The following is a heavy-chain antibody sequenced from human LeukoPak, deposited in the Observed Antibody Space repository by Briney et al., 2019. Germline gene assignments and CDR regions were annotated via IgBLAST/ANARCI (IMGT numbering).Heavy chain of an antibody. CDR3: ARDYSNLGFDF. D-gene: IGHD4-11*01. V-gene: IGHV3-11*01. CDR1: RFTFSGYY. CDR2: ISGGGDII. J-gene: IGHJ4*02. Sequence: GGSLRLSCAASRFTFSGYYMNWIRQAPGKGLEWVSYISGGGDIIKYADSAKGRLTISRDNAKNSLYLQMNSLRAEDTAVYYCARDYSNLGFDFWGQGTLVTVSS.